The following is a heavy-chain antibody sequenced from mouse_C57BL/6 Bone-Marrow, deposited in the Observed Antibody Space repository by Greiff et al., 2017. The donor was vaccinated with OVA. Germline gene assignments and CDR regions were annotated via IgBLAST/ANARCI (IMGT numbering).Heavy chain of an antibody. D-gene: IGHD1-1*01. CDR2: IYPGDGDT. V-gene: IGHV1-82*01. CDR1: GYAFSSSW. CDR3: ARRAYYYGSSSHYYAMDY. Sequence: QVQLKQSGPELVKPGASVKISCKASGYAFSSSWMNWVKQRPGQGLEWIGRIYPGDGDTNYNGKFKGKATLTAAKSSSTAYMQLSSLPSEDSAVYFCARRAYYYGSSSHYYAMDYWGQGTSVTVSS. J-gene: IGHJ4*01.